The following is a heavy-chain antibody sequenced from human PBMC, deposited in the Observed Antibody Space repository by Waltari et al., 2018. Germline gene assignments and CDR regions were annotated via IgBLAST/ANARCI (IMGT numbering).Heavy chain of an antibody. CDR3: ARERVWGTSSWYGPLDY. J-gene: IGHJ4*02. D-gene: IGHD6-13*01. V-gene: IGHV4-4*07. CDR1: GGSISSYY. Sequence: QVQLQESGPGLVKPSETLSLTCTVSGGSISSYYWSWIRQPAGKGLEWIGRIYTSGSTNYNPSLKSRVTMSVDTSKNQFSLKLSSVTAADTAVYYCARERVWGTSSWYGPLDYWGQATLVTVSS. CDR2: IYTSGST.